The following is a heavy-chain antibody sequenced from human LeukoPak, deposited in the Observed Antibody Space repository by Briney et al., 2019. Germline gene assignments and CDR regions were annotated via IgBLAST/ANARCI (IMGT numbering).Heavy chain of an antibody. CDR2: IIPIFGIA. J-gene: IGHJ5*02. V-gene: IGHV1-69*04. CDR1: GGTFSSYA. CDR3: ALRYCSGGSCYSGAWFDP. D-gene: IGHD2-15*01. Sequence: ASVKVSCEASGGTFSSYAISWVRQAPGQGLEWMGRIIPIFGIANYAQKFQGRVTITADKSTSTAYMELSSLRSEDTAVYYCALRYCSGGSCYSGAWFDPWGQGTLVTVSS.